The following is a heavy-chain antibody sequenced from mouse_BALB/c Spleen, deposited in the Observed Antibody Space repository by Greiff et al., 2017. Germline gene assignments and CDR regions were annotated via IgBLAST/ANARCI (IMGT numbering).Heavy chain of an antibody. Sequence: EVKVEESGGGLVKPGGSLKLSCAASGFTFSSYTMSWVRQTPEKRLEWVATISSGGSYTYYPDSVKGRFTISRDNAKNTLYLQMSSLKSEDTAMYYCTRDRKVGYYFDYWGQGTTLTVSA. J-gene: IGHJ2*01. CDR3: TRDRKVGYYFDY. D-gene: IGHD6-1*01. CDR2: ISSGGSYT. V-gene: IGHV5-6-4*01. CDR1: GFTFSSYT.